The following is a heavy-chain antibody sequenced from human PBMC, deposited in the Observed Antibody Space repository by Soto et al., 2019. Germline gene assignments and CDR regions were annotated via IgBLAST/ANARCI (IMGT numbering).Heavy chain of an antibody. CDR2: IYPGDSDT. Sequence: PGESLKISCKGSGYSFTSYRIGWVRQIPGKXLEWMGIIYPGDSDTRYSPSFQGQVTISADKSISTAYLQWSSLKASDTAMYYCARDKPCSSTICYKPRVTYDSGDYYHPRPECWGPGALGTV. D-gene: IGHD2-2*02. V-gene: IGHV5-51*01. CDR1: GYSFTSYR. J-gene: IGHJ4*02. CDR3: ARDKPCSSTICYKPRVTYDSGDYYHPRPEC.